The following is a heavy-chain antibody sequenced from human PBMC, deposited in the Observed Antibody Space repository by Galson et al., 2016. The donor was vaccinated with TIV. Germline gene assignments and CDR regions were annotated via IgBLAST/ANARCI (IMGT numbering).Heavy chain of an antibody. CDR2: IFPDDSDT. V-gene: IGHV5-51*01. CDR3: ARHFRYSDSSGYHYFDS. D-gene: IGHD3-22*01. J-gene: IGHJ4*02. Sequence: QSGAEVKKPGESLKISCKGSGYRFSSYWIGWVRQRPGKGLAWLGIIFPDDSDTRYSPSLEGPVTFSADKSIRTAYLQWSSLKASDTAIYYCARHFRYSDSSGYHYFDSWGQGTMVTVSS. CDR1: GYRFSSYW.